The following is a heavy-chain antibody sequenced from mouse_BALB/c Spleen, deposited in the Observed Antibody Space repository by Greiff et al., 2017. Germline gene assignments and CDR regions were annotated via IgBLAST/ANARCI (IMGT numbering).Heavy chain of an antibody. Sequence: VQLQQSGPGLVKPSQSLSLTCTVTGYSITSDYAWNWIRQFPGNKLEWMGYISYSGSTSYNPSLKSRISITRDTSKNQFFLQLNSVTTEDTATYYCARGYDGYYGYWGQGTTLTVSS. V-gene: IGHV3-2*02. CDR2: ISYSGST. J-gene: IGHJ2*01. CDR3: ARGYDGYYGY. CDR1: GYSITSDYA. D-gene: IGHD2-3*01.